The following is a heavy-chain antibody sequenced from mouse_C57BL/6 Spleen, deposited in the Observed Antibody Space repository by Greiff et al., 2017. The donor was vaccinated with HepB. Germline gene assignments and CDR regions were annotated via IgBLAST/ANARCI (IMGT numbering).Heavy chain of an antibody. CDR2: IYPGSGST. D-gene: IGHD2-5*01. CDR3: ARESNEGYAMDY. J-gene: IGHJ4*01. CDR1: GYTFTSYW. V-gene: IGHV1-55*01. Sequence: QVQLQQPGAELVKPGASVKLSCKASGYTFTSYWITWVKQRPGQGLEWIGEIYPGSGSTNYNEKFKSKATLTVDTSSSPAYMQRSSLTSEDSAVYYWARESNEGYAMDYWGQGTSVTGSS.